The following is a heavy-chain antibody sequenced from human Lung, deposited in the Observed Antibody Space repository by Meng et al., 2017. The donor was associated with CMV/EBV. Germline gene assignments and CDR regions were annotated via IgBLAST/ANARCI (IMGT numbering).Heavy chain of an antibody. J-gene: IGHJ4*02. Sequence: SXKISCAASGFIFDDRAMHWVRQAPGKGLEWVSSISWNSGNIAYAASVKGRFTISRDNANNSLFLQMNSLSPEDTALYYCVKGGLALHWGGQGTLVTVSS. CDR2: ISWNSGNI. D-gene: IGHD3-16*01. CDR3: VKGGLALHW. V-gene: IGHV3-9*01. CDR1: GFIFDDRA.